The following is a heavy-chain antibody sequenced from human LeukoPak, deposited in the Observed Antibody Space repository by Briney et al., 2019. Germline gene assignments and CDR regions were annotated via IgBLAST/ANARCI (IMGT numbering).Heavy chain of an antibody. CDR1: GSPFSSYW. J-gene: IGHJ4*02. V-gene: IGHV5-51*01. D-gene: IGHD3-3*01. CDR2: IYPGDSDT. Sequence: GAPLRFSCKGSGSPFSSYWIGWVRQMPGKGLEWMGIIYPGDSDTRYSASLQGQVTISVDTSIGTAYLQWSSLKASDTAIYYSARQNDFRLDYWGQGTLVTVSS. CDR3: ARQNDFRLDY.